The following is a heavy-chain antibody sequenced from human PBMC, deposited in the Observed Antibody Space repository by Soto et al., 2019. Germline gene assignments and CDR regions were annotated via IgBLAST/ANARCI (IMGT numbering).Heavy chain of an antibody. D-gene: IGHD6-13*01. V-gene: IGHV5-10-1*01. CDR2: IDPIDSKT. CDR3: ARRIAAAGGYYYYAFDV. J-gene: IGHJ6*02. CDR1: GYNFDTYW. Sequence: GASLKISCKGSGYNFDTYWINWVRQTPGKGLEWTGRIDPIDSKTMYSPSLEGHITISVDKSISTTYLQWSSLKASDTAIYHCARRIAAAGGYYYYAFDVWGQGTAVTVSS.